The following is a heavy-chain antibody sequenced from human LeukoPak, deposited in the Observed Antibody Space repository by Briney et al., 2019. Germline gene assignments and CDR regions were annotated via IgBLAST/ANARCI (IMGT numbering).Heavy chain of an antibody. CDR1: GFTFSDYA. D-gene: IGHD1-26*01. Sequence: GGSLRLSCEVSGFTFSDYAFAWVRQAPGERLAWVSTVNGAGTDTFYAAPVKGRFTLSRDNSKKTLSLQMSSLRAEDTAIYYCVKMSGPERRHFFDYWGQGTLAVVSS. CDR2: VNGAGTDT. V-gene: IGHV3-23*01. CDR3: VKMSGPERRHFFDY. J-gene: IGHJ4*02.